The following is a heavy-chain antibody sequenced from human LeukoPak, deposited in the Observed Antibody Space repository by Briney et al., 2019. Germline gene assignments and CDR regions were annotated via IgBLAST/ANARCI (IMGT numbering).Heavy chain of an antibody. D-gene: IGHD6-13*01. CDR3: ARRGVSWYVGFDY. Sequence: PSETLSLTCTVSGGSISSYYWSWIRQPPGKGLEWIGYIYYSGSTNYNPSLKSRVTISVDTPKNQFSLKLSSVTAADTAVYYCARRGVSWYVGFDYWGQGTLVTVSS. CDR2: IYYSGST. V-gene: IGHV4-59*08. CDR1: GGSISSYY. J-gene: IGHJ4*02.